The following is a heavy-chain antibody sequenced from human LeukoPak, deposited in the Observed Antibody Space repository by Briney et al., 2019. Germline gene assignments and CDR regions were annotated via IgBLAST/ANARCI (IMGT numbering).Heavy chain of an antibody. V-gene: IGHV3-21*01. CDR1: GFTFSSYS. D-gene: IGHD2-15*01. CDR2: ISSSSSYI. J-gene: IGHJ5*02. Sequence: GGSLRLSCAASGFTFSSYSMNWVRQAPGKGLEWVSSISSSSSYIYYADSVKGRFTISRDNAKNSLYLQMNSLRAEDTAVYYCAREQVGYCSGGSCYDWFDPWGQGTLVTVSS. CDR3: AREQVGYCSGGSCYDWFDP.